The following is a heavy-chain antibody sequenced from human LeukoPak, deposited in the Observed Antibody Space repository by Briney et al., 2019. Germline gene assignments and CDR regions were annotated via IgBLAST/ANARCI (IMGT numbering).Heavy chain of an antibody. V-gene: IGHV3-23*01. CDR3: AKVYSYATRPFWDY. Sequence: PGGSLRLSCAASGFTFSSYAMSWVRQAPGKGPEWVSAISGSGGSTYYADSVKGRFTISRDNCKNTLYLQMNSLRAEDTAVYYCAKVYSYATRPFWDYWGQGTLVTVSS. CDR1: GFTFSSYA. J-gene: IGHJ4*02. D-gene: IGHD5-18*01. CDR2: ISGSGGST.